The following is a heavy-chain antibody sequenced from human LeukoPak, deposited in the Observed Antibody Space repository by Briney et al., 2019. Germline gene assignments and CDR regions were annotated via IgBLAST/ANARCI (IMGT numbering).Heavy chain of an antibody. CDR1: GFTFSTYS. CDR2: ISPDSNYK. V-gene: IGHV3-21*04. D-gene: IGHD2/OR15-2a*01. Sequence: GGSLRLSCAASGFTFSTYSMNWLRLAPGKGLEWVSSISPDSNYKYYVDSVKGRFTISRDNAKSSLYLQMNSLRAEDTAVYYCAKDPLPATLKYYLDYWGQGTLVTVSS. J-gene: IGHJ4*02. CDR3: AKDPLPATLKYYLDY.